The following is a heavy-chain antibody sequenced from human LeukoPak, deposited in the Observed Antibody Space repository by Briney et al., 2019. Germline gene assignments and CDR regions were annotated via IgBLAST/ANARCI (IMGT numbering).Heavy chain of an antibody. Sequence: GGSLRLSCAASGVTFSSYAMSWVRQAPGKGLEWVSAISGSGGSTYYADSVKGRFTISRDNSKNTLYLQMNSLRAEDTAVYYCAKDGYSSSWSGLNWFDPWGQGTLVTVSS. CDR2: ISGSGGST. CDR1: GVTFSSYA. J-gene: IGHJ5*02. V-gene: IGHV3-23*01. D-gene: IGHD6-13*01. CDR3: AKDGYSSSWSGLNWFDP.